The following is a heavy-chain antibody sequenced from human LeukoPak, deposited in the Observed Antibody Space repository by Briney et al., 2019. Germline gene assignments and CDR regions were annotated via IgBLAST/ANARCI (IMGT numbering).Heavy chain of an antibody. J-gene: IGHJ4*02. Sequence: PGRSLRLSCAASGFTFDDYAMHWVRQAPGKGLEWVSGISWNSGSIGYADSVKGRFTISRDNSKNTLYLQMNSLRAEDTAVYYCAKDRRGVGAYYYDSSGLDYWGQGTLVTVSS. CDR2: ISWNSGSI. D-gene: IGHD3-22*01. CDR3: AKDRRGVGAYYYDSSGLDY. CDR1: GFTFDDYA. V-gene: IGHV3-9*01.